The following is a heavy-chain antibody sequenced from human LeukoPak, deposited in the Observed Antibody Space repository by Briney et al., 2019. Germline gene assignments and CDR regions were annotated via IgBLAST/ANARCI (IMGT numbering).Heavy chain of an antibody. CDR1: GYTFTSCA. J-gene: IGHJ4*02. CDR3: ARVASGRTVTTPFDY. D-gene: IGHD4-17*01. CDR2: INAGNGNT. V-gene: IGHV1-3*01. Sequence: ASVKVSCKASGYTFTSCAMHWVRQAPGQRLEWMGWINAGNGNTKYSQKFQGRVTITRDTSASTAYMELSSLRSEDTAVYYCARVASGRTVTTPFDYWGQGTLVTVSS.